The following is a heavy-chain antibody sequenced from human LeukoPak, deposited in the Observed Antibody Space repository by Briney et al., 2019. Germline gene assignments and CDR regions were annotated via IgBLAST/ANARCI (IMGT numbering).Heavy chain of an antibody. CDR3: ARGKYFDY. CDR1: GYSLSSGYY. CDR2: IYHSGST. Sequence: SETLSLTCAVSGYSLSSGYYWGWIRQPPGKGLEWIGSIYHSGSTYYNPSLKSRVTISVDTSKNQFSLKLSSVTAADTAVYYCARGKYFDYWGQGTLVTVSS. J-gene: IGHJ4*02. V-gene: IGHV4-38-2*01.